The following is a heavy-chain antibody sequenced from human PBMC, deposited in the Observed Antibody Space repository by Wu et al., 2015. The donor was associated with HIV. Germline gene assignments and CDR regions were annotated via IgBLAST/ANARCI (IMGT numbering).Heavy chain of an antibody. J-gene: IGHJ5*02. CDR3: ARDMGRETSTTIWYPHMGPNWFDP. CDR1: GGTFSSYA. D-gene: IGHD2-2*01. CDR2: ILPIFRTA. Sequence: QVLLEQSGAEIKKPGSSVKVSCKASGGTFSSYAISWVRQAPGQGLEWMGGILPIFRTANYAQKFEGRVTISTDESTSTAYMELSSLRSEDTAIYYCARDMGRETSTTIWYPHMGPNWFDPWGQGTQVTVSS. V-gene: IGHV1-69*05.